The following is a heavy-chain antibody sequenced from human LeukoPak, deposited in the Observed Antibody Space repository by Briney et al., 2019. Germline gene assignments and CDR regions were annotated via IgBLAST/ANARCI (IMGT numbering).Heavy chain of an antibody. J-gene: IGHJ4*02. CDR1: GYTFTSYG. D-gene: IGHD3-16*02. Sequence: ASVKVSCKASGYTFTSYGISWVRQAPGQGLEWMGWISAYNGNANYAQKLQGRVTMTTDTSTSTAYMELRSLRSDDTAIYYCARDAFGGVVANLDYWGQGTPVTVSS. CDR3: ARDAFGGVVANLDY. CDR2: ISAYNGNA. V-gene: IGHV1-18*01.